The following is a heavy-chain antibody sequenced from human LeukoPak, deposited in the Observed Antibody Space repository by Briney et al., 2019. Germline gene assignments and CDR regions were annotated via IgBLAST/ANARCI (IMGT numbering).Heavy chain of an antibody. CDR2: IYYSGST. CDR1: GASISSYY. J-gene: IGHJ5*02. Sequence: SETLSLTCTVSGASISSYYWGWIRQPPGKGLEWIGYIYYSGSTHYNPSLKSRVTISIDTSKNQFSLKLSSVTAADTAVYFCARYQGTALTWGLPFDPWGQGTLVTVSS. D-gene: IGHD1/OR15-1a*01. V-gene: IGHV4-59*12. CDR3: ARYQGTALTWGLPFDP.